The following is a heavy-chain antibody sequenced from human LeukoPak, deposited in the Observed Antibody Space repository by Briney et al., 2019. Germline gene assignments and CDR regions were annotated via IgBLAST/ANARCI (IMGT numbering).Heavy chain of an antibody. D-gene: IGHD1-14*01. CDR2: IYRGGST. CDR1: GFSGSSNY. J-gene: IGHJ4*02. Sequence: GGSLRLSCAASGFSGSSNYMSCVRPVPGKGMEWVSVIYRGGSTYYADSVKGCFTISRDYSQNTLLLHMDSLRGDDTAVYYCTRGETNPFDYWGQGILVTVSS. CDR3: TRGETNPFDY. V-gene: IGHV3-66*01.